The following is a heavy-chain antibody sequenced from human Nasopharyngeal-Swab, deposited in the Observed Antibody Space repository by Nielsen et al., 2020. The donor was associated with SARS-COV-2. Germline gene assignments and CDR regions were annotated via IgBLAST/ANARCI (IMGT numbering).Heavy chain of an antibody. Sequence: SVKVSCKASGGTFSSYAISWVRQAPGQGLEWMGGIIPIFGTANYAQKFQGRVTITADESTSTAYMELNSLRSEDTAVYYCARLPYGDYEVGSYYYYYMDVWGKGTTVTVSS. CDR1: GGTFSSYA. CDR3: ARLPYGDYEVGSYYYYYMDV. D-gene: IGHD4-17*01. J-gene: IGHJ6*03. CDR2: IIPIFGTA. V-gene: IGHV1-69*13.